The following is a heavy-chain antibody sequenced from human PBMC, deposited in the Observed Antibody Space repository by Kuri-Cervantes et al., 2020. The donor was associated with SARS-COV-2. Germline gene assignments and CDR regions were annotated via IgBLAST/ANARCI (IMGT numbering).Heavy chain of an antibody. CDR2: INPSGGST. CDR1: GYTFTSYY. D-gene: IGHD3-3*01. CDR3: AAGITIFGVVSDYMDV. V-gene: IGHV1-46*01. Sequence: ASVKVSCKASGYTFTSYYMHWVRQAPGQGLEWMGIINPSGGSTSYAQKFQGRVTMTRDTSTSTVYMGLSSLRSEDTAVYYCAAGITIFGVVSDYMDVWGKGTTVTVSS. J-gene: IGHJ6*03.